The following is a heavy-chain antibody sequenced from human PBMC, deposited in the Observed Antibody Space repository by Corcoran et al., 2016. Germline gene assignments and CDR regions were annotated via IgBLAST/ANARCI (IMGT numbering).Heavy chain of an antibody. CDR1: GGSFSGYY. J-gene: IGHJ6*02. Sequence: QVQLQQWGAGLLKPSETLSLTCAVYGGSFSGYYWSWIRQPPGKGLEWIGEINHSGSTNYNPSLKSRFTISVDTSKNQFSLKRSSVPAADTAVYYCARVPITPRFGDVWGQGTTVTVSS. V-gene: IGHV4-34*01. D-gene: IGHD1-20*01. CDR2: INHSGST. CDR3: ARVPITPRFGDV.